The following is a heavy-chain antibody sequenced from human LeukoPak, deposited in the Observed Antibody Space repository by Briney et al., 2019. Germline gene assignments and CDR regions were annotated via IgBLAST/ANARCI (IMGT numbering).Heavy chain of an antibody. V-gene: IGHV4-59*08. Sequence: SETLSLTCTVSGGSISSYYWSWIRQPPGEGLEWIGYIYYSGSTNYNPSLKSRVTISVDTSKNQFSLKLSSVTAADTAVYYCARPTPPAMAYSNWGQGTLVTVSS. J-gene: IGHJ4*02. D-gene: IGHD5-18*01. CDR1: GGSISSYY. CDR3: ARPTPPAMAYSN. CDR2: IYYSGST.